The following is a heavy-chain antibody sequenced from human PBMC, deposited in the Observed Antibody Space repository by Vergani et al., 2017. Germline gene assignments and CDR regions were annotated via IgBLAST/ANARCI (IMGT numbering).Heavy chain of an antibody. V-gene: IGHV5-10-1*03. CDR2: IDPGDSYT. Sequence: EVPLVQSGADVKKPGESLRISCKGSGYSLTNYWISWVRQMPGKGLEWMGRIDPGDSYTNYSPYFQGHVTISADKSSSTAYLQWSSLKASDTAMYYCASHPLRWGSFQYWGQGTLVTVSS. CDR1: GYSLTNYW. J-gene: IGHJ4*02. D-gene: IGHD4-23*01. CDR3: ASHPLRWGSFQY.